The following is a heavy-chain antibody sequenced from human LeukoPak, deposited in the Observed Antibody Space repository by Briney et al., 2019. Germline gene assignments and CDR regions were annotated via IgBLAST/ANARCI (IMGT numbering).Heavy chain of an antibody. J-gene: IGHJ4*02. D-gene: IGHD1-26*01. Sequence: SETLSLTCTVSGGSISSGSYYWSWIRQPAGKGLEWIGRIYTSGSTNYNPSLKSRVTISVDTSKNQFSLKLSPVTAADTAVYYCARALGGYPANFDYWGQGTLVTVSS. CDR1: GGSISSGSYY. V-gene: IGHV4-61*02. CDR3: ARALGGYPANFDY. CDR2: IYTSGST.